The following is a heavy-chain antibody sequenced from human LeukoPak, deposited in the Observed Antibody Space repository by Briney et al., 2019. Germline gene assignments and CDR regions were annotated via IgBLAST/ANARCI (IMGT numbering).Heavy chain of an antibody. J-gene: IGHJ4*02. CDR2: IDPRSGGT. CDR3: TSSDYTSSDY. D-gene: IGHD2-2*02. CDR1: GYTCTDYY. V-gene: IGHV1-2*02. Sequence: VASMKVSFKASGYTCTDYYMHWVRQAPGQGLEWMGWIDPRSGGTNFARKFQGRVTMTRDTSISTAYMELSGLTSDDTAVYYCTSSDYTSSDYWGQGTLVTVSS.